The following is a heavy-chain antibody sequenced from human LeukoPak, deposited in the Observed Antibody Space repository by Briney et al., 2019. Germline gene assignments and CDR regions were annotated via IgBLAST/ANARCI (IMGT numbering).Heavy chain of an antibody. D-gene: IGHD5-18*01. Sequence: SETLSLTCTVSGGSTSSSSYYWGWIRQPPGKGLEWIGSIYYSGSTYYNPSLKSRVTISVDTSKNQFSLKPSSVTAADTAVYYCASNSRDTAKVTYYYYMDVWGKGTTVTVSS. J-gene: IGHJ6*03. CDR3: ASNSRDTAKVTYYYYMDV. CDR2: IYYSGST. CDR1: GGSTSSSSYY. V-gene: IGHV4-39*07.